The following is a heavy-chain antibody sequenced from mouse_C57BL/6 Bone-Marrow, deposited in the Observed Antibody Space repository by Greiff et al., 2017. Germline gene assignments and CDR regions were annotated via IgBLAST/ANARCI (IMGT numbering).Heavy chain of an antibody. J-gene: IGHJ4*01. V-gene: IGHV5-4*01. CDR3: ARERGCMDY. CDR2: ISDGGSYT. Sequence: EVQVVESGGGLVKPGGSLKLSCAASGFTFSSYAMSWVRQTPEKRLEWVATISDGGSYTYYPDNVKGRFTISRDNAKNNLYLQMSHLKSEDTAMYYCARERGCMDYWGQGTSVTVSA. CDR1: GFTFSSYA.